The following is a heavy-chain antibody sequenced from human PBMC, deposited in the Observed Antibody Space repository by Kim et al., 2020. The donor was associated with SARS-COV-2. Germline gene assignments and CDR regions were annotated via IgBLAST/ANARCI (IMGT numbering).Heavy chain of an antibody. J-gene: IGHJ2*01. Sequence: SVKVSCKASGGTFSSYAISWVRQPPGQGLEWMGGIIPIFGTANYAQKFQGRVTITADESTSTAYMELSSLRSEDTAVYYCARAGIQLWSTHWYFDLWGRGTLVTVSS. D-gene: IGHD5-18*01. CDR2: IIPIFGTA. CDR1: GGTFSSYA. V-gene: IGHV1-69*13. CDR3: ARAGIQLWSTHWYFDL.